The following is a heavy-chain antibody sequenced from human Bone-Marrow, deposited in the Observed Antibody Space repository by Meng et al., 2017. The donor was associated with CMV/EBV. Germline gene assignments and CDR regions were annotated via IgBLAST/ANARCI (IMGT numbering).Heavy chain of an antibody. V-gene: IGHV1-69*12. Sequence: QVQVVQAGAEVKKAGASVKVSCKASGGTFSSYAISWVRQAPGQGLEWMGGIIPIFGTANYAQKFQGRVTITADESTSTAYMELSSLRSEDTAVYYCARGRYSPNWFDPWGQGTLVTVSS. CDR3: ARGRYSPNWFDP. CDR2: IIPIFGTA. D-gene: IGHD3-16*02. CDR1: GGTFSSYA. J-gene: IGHJ5*02.